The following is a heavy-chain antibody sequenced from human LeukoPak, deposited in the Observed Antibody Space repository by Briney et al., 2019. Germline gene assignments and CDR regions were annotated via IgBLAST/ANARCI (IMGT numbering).Heavy chain of an antibody. V-gene: IGHV4-4*07. D-gene: IGHD6-19*01. CDR3: ARHPLYSSGWYMDY. CDR2: IYTSGST. J-gene: IGHJ4*02. CDR1: GGSISSSY. Sequence: NASETLSLTCTVSGGSISSSYWSWIRQPAGKGLEWIVRIYTSGSTNYNPSLKSRVTMSVDTSENQFSLKLSSVTAADTAVYYCARHPLYSSGWYMDYWGQGTLATVSS.